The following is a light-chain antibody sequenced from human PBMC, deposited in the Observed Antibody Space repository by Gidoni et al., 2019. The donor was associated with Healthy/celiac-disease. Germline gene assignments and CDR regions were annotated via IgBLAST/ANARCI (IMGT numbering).Light chain of an antibody. J-gene: IGLJ2*01. V-gene: IGLV2-14*03. CDR2: DVS. Sequence: QSALTQPASVSGSHGQSITISCTGTSSDVGGYNYVSWYQQHPGKAPKLMIYDVSNRPSGVSNRFFGSKSGNTASLTISGLQAEDEADYYCSSYTSSSTLDVVFGGGTKLTVL. CDR3: SSYTSSSTLDVV. CDR1: SSDVGGYNY.